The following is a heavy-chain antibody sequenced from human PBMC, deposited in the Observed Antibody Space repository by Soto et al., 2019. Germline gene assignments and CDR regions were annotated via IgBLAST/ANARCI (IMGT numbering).Heavy chain of an antibody. CDR3: AKDEAAVAGPYYFDY. Sequence: EVQLLESGGGLVQPGGALRLSCAASGFTFSRYAMSWVRQAPGKGLEGVSAISGSGGSTYYADSVKGRFTISRDNSKNTLYLQMNSLRAEDTAVYYCAKDEAAVAGPYYFDYWGQGTLVTVSS. J-gene: IGHJ4*02. D-gene: IGHD6-19*01. V-gene: IGHV3-23*01. CDR2: ISGSGGST. CDR1: GFTFSRYA.